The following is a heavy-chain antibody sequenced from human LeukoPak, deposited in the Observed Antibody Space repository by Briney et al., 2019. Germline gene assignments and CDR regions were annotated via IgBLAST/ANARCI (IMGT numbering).Heavy chain of an antibody. Sequence: SQTLSHTCAISGDSVSSNSAAWNWIRQSPSRGLEWLGRTYYRSKWYNDYAVSVKSRITINPDTSENQFSLQLNSVTPEDTAVYYCAREQQLVSSYYYYGMDVWGQGTTVTVSS. D-gene: IGHD6-13*01. CDR2: TYYRSKWYN. J-gene: IGHJ6*02. V-gene: IGHV6-1*01. CDR3: AREQQLVSSYYYYGMDV. CDR1: GDSVSSNSAA.